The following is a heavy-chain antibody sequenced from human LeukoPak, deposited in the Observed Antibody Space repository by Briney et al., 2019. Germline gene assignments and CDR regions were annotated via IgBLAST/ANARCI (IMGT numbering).Heavy chain of an antibody. CDR2: IYHSGST. D-gene: IGHD2-2*01. V-gene: IGHV4-38-2*01. J-gene: IGHJ4*02. Sequence: SETLSLTCAVSGYSISSGYYWGWIRQPPGKGLEWIGSIYHSGSTYYNPSLKSRVTISVNTSKNQFSLKLSSVTAADTAVYYCARQAIVVVPAAYDYWGQGTLVTVSS. CDR3: ARQAIVVVPAAYDY. CDR1: GYSISSGYY.